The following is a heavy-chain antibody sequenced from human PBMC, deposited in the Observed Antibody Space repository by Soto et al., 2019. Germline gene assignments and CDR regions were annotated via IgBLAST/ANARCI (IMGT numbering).Heavy chain of an antibody. V-gene: IGHV3-7*01. CDR2: IKQDESER. CDR3: AKEGSYCSGGSCYFISSFFDY. D-gene: IGHD2-15*01. J-gene: IGHJ4*02. Sequence: GGSLSLSCEASGFNFSSYWMSWVRQAPGKGLEWVANIKQDESERYYVDSVKGRFTISRDNAKNSLYPQMNSLRAEDTAVYYCAKEGSYCSGGSCYFISSFFDYWGQGALVTVSS. CDR1: GFNFSSYW.